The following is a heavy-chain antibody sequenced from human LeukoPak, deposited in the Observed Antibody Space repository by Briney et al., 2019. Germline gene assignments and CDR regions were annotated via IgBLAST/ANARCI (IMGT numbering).Heavy chain of an antibody. CDR2: FDPEDGET. CDR1: GYTLTELS. J-gene: IGHJ3*02. CDR3: ATGLRLQLFGVAHDAFDI. Sequence: ASVKVSCKVSGYTLTELSMHWVRQAPGKGLERMGGFDPEDGETIYAQKFQGRVTMTEDTSTDTAYMELSSLRSEDTAVYYCATGLRLQLFGVAHDAFDIWGQGTMVTVSS. V-gene: IGHV1-24*01. D-gene: IGHD3-3*01.